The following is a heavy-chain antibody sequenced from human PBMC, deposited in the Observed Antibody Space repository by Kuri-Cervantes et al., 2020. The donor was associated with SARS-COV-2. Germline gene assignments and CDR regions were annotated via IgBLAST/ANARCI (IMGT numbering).Heavy chain of an antibody. V-gene: IGHV1-2*04. D-gene: IGHD3-22*01. J-gene: IGHJ3*02. CDR1: GYTFTGYY. Sequence: ASVKVSCKASGYTFTGYYMHWVRQAPGQGLEWTGWINPDSGGTSYAQKFQGWVTITRDTSISTVYMELSRLRSDDPAVYYCARSTTFRRLVVISQGGAFDIWGQGTMVTVSS. CDR2: INPDSGGT. CDR3: ARSTTFRRLVVISQGGAFDI.